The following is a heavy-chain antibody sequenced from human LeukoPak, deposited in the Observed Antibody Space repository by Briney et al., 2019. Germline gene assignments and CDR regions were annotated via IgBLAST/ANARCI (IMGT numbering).Heavy chain of an antibody. Sequence: GESLRLSCAASGFTFSSYDMSWVRQAPGKGLEWVSDISGSGRRTYYADSVKGRFTISRDNSKNTLYLQMNSLRGEDTAVYYCAKHIRAMVQVFDLWGQGTLVTVSS. CDR1: GFTFSSYD. V-gene: IGHV3-23*01. CDR2: ISGSGRRT. D-gene: IGHD1-1*01. J-gene: IGHJ5*02. CDR3: AKHIRAMVQVFDL.